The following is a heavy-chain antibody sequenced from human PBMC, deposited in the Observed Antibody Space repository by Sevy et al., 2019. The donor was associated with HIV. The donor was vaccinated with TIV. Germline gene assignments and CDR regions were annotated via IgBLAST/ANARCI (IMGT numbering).Heavy chain of an antibody. Sequence: ASVKVSCKASGGTVSSYAISWVRQAPGQGLEWMGRFIPISGTANYAQKFQGRVTITADESTSTVYMDVSSLKSEDSAVYYCASGPHYDILTGYYTLDYWGQGTLVTVSS. D-gene: IGHD3-9*01. CDR1: GGTVSSYA. CDR2: FIPISGTA. J-gene: IGHJ4*02. V-gene: IGHV1-69*13. CDR3: ASGPHYDILTGYYTLDY.